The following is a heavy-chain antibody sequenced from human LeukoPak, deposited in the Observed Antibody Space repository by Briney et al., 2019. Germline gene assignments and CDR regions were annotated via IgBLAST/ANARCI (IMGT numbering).Heavy chain of an antibody. CDR3: ARDSSGNLDY. Sequence: GGSLRLSCAASGLTFSTYWMAWVRQAPGKGPEWVANIKRDGSEKYYVESVKGRFTISRDNAKNSLFLQMNSLTAEDTSIYYCARDSSGNLDYWGQGALVTVSS. V-gene: IGHV3-7*01. J-gene: IGHJ4*02. CDR1: GLTFSTYW. D-gene: IGHD1-26*01. CDR2: IKRDGSEK.